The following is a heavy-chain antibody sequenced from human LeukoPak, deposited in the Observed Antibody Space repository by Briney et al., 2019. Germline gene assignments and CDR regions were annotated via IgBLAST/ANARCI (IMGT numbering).Heavy chain of an antibody. CDR1: GFDFNDFA. CDR2: MSGSGDTT. J-gene: IGHJ5*02. Sequence: GGSLRLSCAASGFDFNDFAMTWVRQAPGKELEWVSSMSGSGDTTEYAASVKGRFTISRDNAKNSLYLQMNSLRADDTAVYYCARAAVAGVSGWYDPWGQGTLVTVSS. V-gene: IGHV3-20*04. D-gene: IGHD6-19*01. CDR3: ARAAVAGVSGWYDP.